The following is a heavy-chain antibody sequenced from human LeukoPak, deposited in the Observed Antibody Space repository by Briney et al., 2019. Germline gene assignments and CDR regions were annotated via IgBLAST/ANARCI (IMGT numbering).Heavy chain of an antibody. CDR1: GFTFSSYA. Sequence: AGGSLRLSCAASGFTFSSYAMSWVRQAPGKGLEWVSAISGSGGSTYYADSVKGRFTISRDNSKNTLYLQMNSLRAEDTAVYYCAKDPITYYYDSSGYYYYPFSYYFDYWGQGTLVTVSS. V-gene: IGHV3-23*01. J-gene: IGHJ4*02. CDR2: ISGSGGST. CDR3: AKDPITYYYDSSGYYYYPFSYYFDY. D-gene: IGHD3-22*01.